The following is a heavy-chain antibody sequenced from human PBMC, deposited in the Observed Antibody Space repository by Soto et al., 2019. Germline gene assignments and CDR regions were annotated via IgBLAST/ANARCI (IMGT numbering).Heavy chain of an antibody. CDR3: ARGPDDELVLAS. J-gene: IGHJ4*02. Sequence: QVQLVQSGAEEKKPGASVKVSCKASGYTFTSYAMHWVRQAPGQRLEWMGWINAGNGNTKYSQKFQGRVTITRDTSASTAYMELSSLRSEDTAVYYCARGPDDELVLASWGQGTLVTVSS. CDR2: INAGNGNT. CDR1: GYTFTSYA. V-gene: IGHV1-3*05. D-gene: IGHD6-13*01.